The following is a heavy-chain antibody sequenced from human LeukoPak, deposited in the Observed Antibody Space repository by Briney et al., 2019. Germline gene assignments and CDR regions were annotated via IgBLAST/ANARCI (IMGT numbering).Heavy chain of an antibody. CDR1: GYTFTGYY. Sequence: ASVKVSCKASGYTFTGYYMHWVRQAPGQGLEWMGWINPNSGGTNYAQKFQGRVTMTRDTSISTAYMELSRLRSDDTAVYYCARLCCSSTGWYNWFDPWGQGTLVTVSS. CDR3: ARLCCSSTGWYNWFDP. CDR2: INPNSGGT. D-gene: IGHD2-2*01. V-gene: IGHV1-2*02. J-gene: IGHJ5*02.